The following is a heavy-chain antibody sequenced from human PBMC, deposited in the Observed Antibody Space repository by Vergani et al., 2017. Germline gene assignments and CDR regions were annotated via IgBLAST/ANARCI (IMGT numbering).Heavy chain of an antibody. CDR2: ISYSGNT. D-gene: IGHD3-10*01. V-gene: IGHV4-59*01. J-gene: IGHJ4*02. CDR3: AREEAFGIRRFDY. Sequence: QVQLQESGPGLVKPSETLSLTCTVSGGSISSFYWSWIRQPPGKGLEWIGYISYSGNTNYNPSLKSRVTISVDTSKNQFSLKLSSVTAADTAVYYCAREEAFGIRRFDYWGQGTLVTVSS. CDR1: GGSISSFY.